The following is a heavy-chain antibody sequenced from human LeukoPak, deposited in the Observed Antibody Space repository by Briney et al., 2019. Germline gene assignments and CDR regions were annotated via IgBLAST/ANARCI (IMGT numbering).Heavy chain of an antibody. CDR1: GFTFSSYG. V-gene: IGHV3-30*18. CDR2: ISYDGSNK. D-gene: IGHD6-13*01. J-gene: IGHJ4*02. Sequence: PGGSLRLSCAASGFTFSSYGMHWVRQAPGKGLEWVAVISYDGSNKYYADSVKGRFTISRDNSKNTLYLQMNSLRAEDTAVYYCAKDESTILSSWLFDYWGQGTLVTVSS. CDR3: AKDESTILSSWLFDY.